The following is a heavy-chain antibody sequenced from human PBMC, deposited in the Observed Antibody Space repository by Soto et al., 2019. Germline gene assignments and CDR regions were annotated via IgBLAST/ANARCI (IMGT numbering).Heavy chain of an antibody. V-gene: IGHV3-23*01. CDR1: GFTFSNYA. J-gene: IGHJ4*02. CDR3: XXXXXXXXXXXXX. CDR2: ISGSGGST. Sequence: EVQLLESGGGLVQPGGSLRLSCAASGFTFSNYAVTWVRQAPGKGLEWVSTISGSGGSTYYADSVKGRFTISRDNSKNTLYLQMNSLRAXXTXXXXXXXXXXXXXXXXXXXXQGTLVTVSS.